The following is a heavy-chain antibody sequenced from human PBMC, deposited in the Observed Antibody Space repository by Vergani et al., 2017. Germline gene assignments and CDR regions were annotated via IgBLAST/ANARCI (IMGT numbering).Heavy chain of an antibody. D-gene: IGHD3-16*01. J-gene: IGHJ4*02. CDR3: ATIGDRRWGYYFDY. V-gene: IGHV4-4*03. CDR2: ICHTEDT. Sequence: QVQLQESGPGLVKPPGTLSLTCAVSGDSISSNNCWTWVRQHPGKGLEWIGEICHTEDTKYSPSLKSRVTVSVDESMNLVSLRLNSVTAADTAVYYCATIGDRRWGYYFDYWGQGILVTVSS. CDR1: GDSISSNNC.